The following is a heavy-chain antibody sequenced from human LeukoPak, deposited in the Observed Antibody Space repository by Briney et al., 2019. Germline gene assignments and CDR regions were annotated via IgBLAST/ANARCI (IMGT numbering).Heavy chain of an antibody. V-gene: IGHV4-39*07. CDR2: IYYTGST. J-gene: IGHJ4*02. Sequence: SETLSLTCTVSGDSISSSNDYWGWIRQPPGKGLEWIGTIYYTGSTYYNPSLKSRVTISVDTSKNQFSLKLNSVTAADTAVYYCAREYSNYGKRTFDYWGQGTLVTVSS. D-gene: IGHD4-11*01. CDR3: AREYSNYGKRTFDY. CDR1: GDSISSSNDY.